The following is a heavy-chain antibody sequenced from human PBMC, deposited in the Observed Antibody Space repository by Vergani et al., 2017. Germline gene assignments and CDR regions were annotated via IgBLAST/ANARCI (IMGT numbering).Heavy chain of an antibody. J-gene: IGHJ6*03. Sequence: QVQLQQWGGGLLKPSETLSLTCVVNGGSFTSYHWTWIRQSPGEGLEWVGDIDHTGRPEYNPSLKSRLTMSVDKCRNQFSLTLNSVTATDTAIYFCARVNTETNGHRYYYYYMDVWGQGTAVTVS. CDR1: GGSFTSYH. V-gene: IGHV4-34*01. CDR3: ARVNTETNGHRYYYYYMDV. D-gene: IGHD4-11*01. CDR2: IDHTGRP.